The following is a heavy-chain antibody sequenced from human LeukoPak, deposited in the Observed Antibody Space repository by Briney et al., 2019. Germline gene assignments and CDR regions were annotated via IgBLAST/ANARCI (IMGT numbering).Heavy chain of an antibody. D-gene: IGHD4-11*01. J-gene: IGHJ6*02. V-gene: IGHV3-7*04. CDR1: GFTFSSYW. CDR2: IKQDGSEK. Sequence: GGSLRLSCAASGFTFSSYWTSWVRQAPGKGLEWVANIKQDGSEKYYVDSVKGRFTISRDNAKNSLYLQMNSLRAEDTAVYYCARLPYTNYGMDVWGQGTTVTVSS. CDR3: ARLPYTNYGMDV.